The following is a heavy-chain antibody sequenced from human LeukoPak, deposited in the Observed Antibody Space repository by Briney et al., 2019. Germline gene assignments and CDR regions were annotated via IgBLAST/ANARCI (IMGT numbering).Heavy chain of an antibody. CDR1: GDSVSSDSAA. Sequence: SQTLSLTCAISGDSVSSDSAARNWIRQSPSRGLEWLGRTYYTSKWYNDYAVSVKSRIIINPDTSKNQFSLQLNSVTSEDTAVYYCARGRASAFDIWGQGTMVTVSS. CDR3: ARGRASAFDI. J-gene: IGHJ3*02. CDR2: TYYTSKWYN. V-gene: IGHV6-1*01.